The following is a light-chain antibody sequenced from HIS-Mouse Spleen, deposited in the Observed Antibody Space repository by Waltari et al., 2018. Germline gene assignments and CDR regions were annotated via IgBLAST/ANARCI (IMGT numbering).Light chain of an antibody. CDR1: ALPKQY. Sequence: SYELTQPPSVSVSPGQTARITCSGDALPKQYAYWYQQKPGQAPVLVIYKDSERPSGMPERFAGSSSGTTVTLTISGVQAEDEADYYCQSADSSGTYSVVFGGGTKLTVL. CDR3: QSADSSGTYSVV. CDR2: KDS. V-gene: IGLV3-25*03. J-gene: IGLJ2*01.